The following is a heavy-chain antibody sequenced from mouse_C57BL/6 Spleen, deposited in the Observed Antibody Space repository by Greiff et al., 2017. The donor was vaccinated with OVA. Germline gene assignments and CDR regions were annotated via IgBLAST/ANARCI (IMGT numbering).Heavy chain of an antibody. Sequence: VQLQQSGPELVKPGASVKISCKASGYAFSSSWMNWVKQRPGKGLEWIGRIYPGDGDTNYNGKFMGKATLTADNSSSTVYMHISSLTAVDSAVYFWARSVIATVVGDYFGYRGQGTTLTVSS. CDR1: GYAFSSSW. D-gene: IGHD1-1*01. V-gene: IGHV1-82*01. CDR2: IYPGDGDT. J-gene: IGHJ2*01. CDR3: ARSVIATVVGDYFGY.